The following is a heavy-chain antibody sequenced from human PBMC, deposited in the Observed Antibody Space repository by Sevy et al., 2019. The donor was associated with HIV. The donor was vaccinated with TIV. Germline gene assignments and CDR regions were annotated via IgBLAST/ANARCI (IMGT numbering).Heavy chain of an antibody. CDR3: ARAGFVELIGAFDI. CDR1: GGSISSYY. Sequence: SETLSLTCTVSGGSISSYYWSWIRQPPGKGLEWIGYIYYSGSTNYNPSLKSRVTISVDTSKNQFSLKLSSVTAADTAVYYCARAGFVELIGAFDIWGQGTMVTVSS. CDR2: IYYSGST. V-gene: IGHV4-59*01. J-gene: IGHJ3*02. D-gene: IGHD3-10*01.